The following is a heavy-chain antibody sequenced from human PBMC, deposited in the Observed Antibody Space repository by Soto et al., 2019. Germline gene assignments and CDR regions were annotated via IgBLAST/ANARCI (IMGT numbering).Heavy chain of an antibody. D-gene: IGHD3-10*01. CDR2: ISTSSTTM. Sequence: PGGSLRLSCAASGFTFSSYNMNWVRQAPGKGLEWVSYISTSSTTMYYADSVKGRFTISRDNAKNSLYLQMNSLTAEDTAVYYCARALTGDASDIWGQGTMVTVSS. CDR3: ARALTGDASDI. V-gene: IGHV3-48*01. J-gene: IGHJ3*02. CDR1: GFTFSSYN.